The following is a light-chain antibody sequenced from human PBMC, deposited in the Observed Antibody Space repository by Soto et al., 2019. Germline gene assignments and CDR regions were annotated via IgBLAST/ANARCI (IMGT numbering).Light chain of an antibody. V-gene: IGKV3-20*01. CDR3: QQYGSPSWT. CDR1: QSVSSSY. CDR2: GAS. Sequence: IVLTQSPGTLSLSPGERATLSCRASQSVSSSYLAWYQQKPGQAPRLLIYGASSRATGIPDRFSGSGSGTDFTLTISSLEPEDFAVYYCQQYGSPSWTFGQGTKVDIK. J-gene: IGKJ1*01.